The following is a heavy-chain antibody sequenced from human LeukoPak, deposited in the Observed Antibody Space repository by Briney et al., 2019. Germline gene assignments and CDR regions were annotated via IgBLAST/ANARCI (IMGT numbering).Heavy chain of an antibody. Sequence: GGSLRLSCAASGFTFSSYSMNWVRQAPGKGLEWVSYISSSSSTIYYADSVKGRFTISRDNAKNSLYLQMNSLRAEDTAVYYCARGAAAGTTDFQHWGQGTLVTVSS. J-gene: IGHJ1*01. V-gene: IGHV3-48*01. D-gene: IGHD6-13*01. CDR1: GFTFSSYS. CDR2: ISSSSSTI. CDR3: ARGAAAGTTDFQH.